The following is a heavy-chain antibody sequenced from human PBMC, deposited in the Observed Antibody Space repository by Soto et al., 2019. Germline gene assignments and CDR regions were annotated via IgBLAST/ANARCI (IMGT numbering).Heavy chain of an antibody. J-gene: IGHJ3*02. D-gene: IGHD2-2*01. CDR1: GGSISRYY. CDR2: IYYTGSI. Sequence: SETLSLTCTVSGGSISRYYWSWIRQPPGKGLEWIEYIYYTGSINYNPSLKNRVTISVDTSKNLFSLKLSSVTAADTAVYYCARAGPYCISTSCYDAFDIWGQGTMVT. V-gene: IGHV4-59*01. CDR3: ARAGPYCISTSCYDAFDI.